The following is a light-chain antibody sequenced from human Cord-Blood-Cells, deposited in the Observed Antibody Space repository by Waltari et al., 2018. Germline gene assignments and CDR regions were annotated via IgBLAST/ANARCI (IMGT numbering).Light chain of an antibody. CDR1: SSDVGGYNY. Sequence: QSALTQPASVSGSPGQSITISCTGTSSDVGGYNYVSWYQQHPGKAPKLMIYEVSKRPSGVSNRFSGSKSGNTASLTISCLQAEDEADYYCSSYTSSSTFVFGTGTKVTVL. J-gene: IGLJ1*01. CDR2: EVS. CDR3: SSYTSSSTFV. V-gene: IGLV2-14*01.